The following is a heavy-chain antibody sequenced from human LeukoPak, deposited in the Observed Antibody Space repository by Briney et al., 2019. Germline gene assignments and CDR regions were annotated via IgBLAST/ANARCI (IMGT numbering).Heavy chain of an antibody. CDR2: ISYDGSNK. CDR1: KFTFSNYA. D-gene: IGHD1-26*01. CDR3: ARDIGGSYYTGFDY. Sequence: GGSLRLSCAASKFTFSNYAIHWVRQAPGKGLEWVAVISYDGSNKYYADSVKGRFTISRDNSKNTLYLQMNSLRAEDTAVYYCARDIGGSYYTGFDYWGQGTLVTVSS. V-gene: IGHV3-30-3*01. J-gene: IGHJ4*02.